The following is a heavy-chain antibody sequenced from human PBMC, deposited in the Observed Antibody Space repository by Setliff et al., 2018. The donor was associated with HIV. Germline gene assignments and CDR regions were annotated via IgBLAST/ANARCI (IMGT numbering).Heavy chain of an antibody. J-gene: IGHJ4*02. CDR2: IYTSGST. Sequence: SETLSLTCSVSGGSINNGPFYWSWIRQSAGKGLEWIGRIYTSGSTFYNPSLKSRITISLDTSKNHVSLLLGSVTAADTAVYYCARGNCDGGTCFSGYHFDFWGQGKLVTVS. CDR1: GGSINNGPFY. V-gene: IGHV4-61*02. CDR3: ARGNCDGGTCFSGYHFDF. D-gene: IGHD2-15*01.